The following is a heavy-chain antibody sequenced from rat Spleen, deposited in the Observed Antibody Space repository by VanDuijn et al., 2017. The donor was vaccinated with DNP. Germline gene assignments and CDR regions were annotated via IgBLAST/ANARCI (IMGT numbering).Heavy chain of an antibody. Sequence: EVQLVESGGGLVQPGRSLKISCAASGFIFSDYYMAWVRQGPTKGLEWVAYISTSGVGTYYRESVKGRFTISRDNAKNILSLQMNSLGSEDTATYYCARHYYDGSYYFDYWGQGVMVTVSS. CDR2: ISTSGVGT. V-gene: IGHV5-25*01. CDR1: GFIFSDYY. CDR3: ARHYYDGSYYFDY. J-gene: IGHJ2*01. D-gene: IGHD1-12*02.